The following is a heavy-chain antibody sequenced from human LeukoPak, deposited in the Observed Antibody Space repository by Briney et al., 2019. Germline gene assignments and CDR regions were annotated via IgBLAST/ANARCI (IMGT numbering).Heavy chain of an antibody. CDR2: IYTSGST. CDR3: ARTYYEDDAFDI. Sequence: SETLSLTCTVSGGSISCYYWSWIRQPAGKGLEWIGRIYTSGSTNYNPSLKSRVTMSVDTSKNQFSLKLSSVTAADTAVYHCARTYYEDDAFDIWGQGTMVTVSS. D-gene: IGHD3-3*01. V-gene: IGHV4-4*07. CDR1: GGSISCYY. J-gene: IGHJ3*02.